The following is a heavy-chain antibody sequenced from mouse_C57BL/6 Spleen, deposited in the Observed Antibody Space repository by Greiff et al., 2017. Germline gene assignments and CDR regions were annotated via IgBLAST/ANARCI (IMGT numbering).Heavy chain of an antibody. Sequence: QVQLKQPGAELVKPGASVKMSCKASGYTFTSYWIPWVKQRPGQGLEWIGDIYPGSGSTNYNEKFKSKATLTVDTSSSTAYMQLSSLTSEDSAVYYCARELTVAFDYWGQGTTLTVSS. V-gene: IGHV1-55*01. CDR3: ARELTVAFDY. CDR1: GYTFTSYW. J-gene: IGHJ2*01. D-gene: IGHD1-1*01. CDR2: IYPGSGST.